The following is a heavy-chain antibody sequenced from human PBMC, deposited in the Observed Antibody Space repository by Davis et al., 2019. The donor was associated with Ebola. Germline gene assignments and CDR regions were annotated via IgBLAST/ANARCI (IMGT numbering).Heavy chain of an antibody. CDR3: TSTLGGMDV. D-gene: IGHD7-27*01. V-gene: IGHV3-73*01. Sequence: GESLKISCAASGFTFSCSAMHWVRQASGKGLAWVGRIRSKANSYATAYAASVKGRFTISRDDSKNTAYLQMNSLKTEDTAVYYCTSTLGGMDVWGQGTTVTVFS. CDR1: GFTFSCSA. CDR2: IRSKANSYAT. J-gene: IGHJ6*02.